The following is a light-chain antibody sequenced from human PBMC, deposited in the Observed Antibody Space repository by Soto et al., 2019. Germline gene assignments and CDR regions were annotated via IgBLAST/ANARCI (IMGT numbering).Light chain of an antibody. J-gene: IGLJ1*01. CDR3: CSFAGSYSYV. V-gene: IGLV2-14*01. CDR1: SSDVGGYNY. CDR2: EVT. Sequence: QSVLTQPASVSGSPGQSITISCTGSSSDVGGYNYVSWYQQHPGKAPKLIIYEVTNRPSGVSDRFSGSKSGNTASLTVSGLQAEDESNYSCCSFAGSYSYVFGTGTRSPS.